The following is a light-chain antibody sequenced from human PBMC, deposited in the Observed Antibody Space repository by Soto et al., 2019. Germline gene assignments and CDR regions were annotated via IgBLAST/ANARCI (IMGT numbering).Light chain of an antibody. V-gene: IGKV3-20*01. Sequence: EIVLTQSPGTLSLSPGERDTLSCCASQGIISSSLAWYQQKRGQAPRLLMFRVSSRATGIPERFSGSGSGTDFTLTISRLEPEDFAVYYCQQYGSSPITFGQGTRLEIK. CDR3: QQYGSSPIT. J-gene: IGKJ5*01. CDR1: QGIISSS. CDR2: RVS.